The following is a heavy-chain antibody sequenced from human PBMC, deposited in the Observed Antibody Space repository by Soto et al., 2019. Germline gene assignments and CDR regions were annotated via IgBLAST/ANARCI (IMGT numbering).Heavy chain of an antibody. CDR2: INPNSGGT. CDR3: ARERMATIPYYYYGMDV. Sequence: ASVKVSCKASGYTLTGYYMHWVRQAPGQGLEWMGWINPNSGGTNYAQKFQGWVTMTRDTSISTAYMELSRLRSDDTAVYYCARERMATIPYYYYGMDVWGQGTTVTVSS. V-gene: IGHV1-2*04. D-gene: IGHD5-12*01. J-gene: IGHJ6*02. CDR1: GYTLTGYY.